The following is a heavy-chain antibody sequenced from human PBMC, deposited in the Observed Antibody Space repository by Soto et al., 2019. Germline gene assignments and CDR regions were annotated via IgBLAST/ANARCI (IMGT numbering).Heavy chain of an antibody. Sequence: PGGSLRLSCAASGFTFDDYGMSWVRQAPGKGLEWVSGINWNGGSTGYADSVKGRFTISRDNAKNSLYLQMNSLRAEDTALYYCARDLFYGDLSNWSDPWGQGTLVTVSS. CDR2: INWNGGST. J-gene: IGHJ5*02. V-gene: IGHV3-20*04. D-gene: IGHD4-17*01. CDR3: ARDLFYGDLSNWSDP. CDR1: GFTFDDYG.